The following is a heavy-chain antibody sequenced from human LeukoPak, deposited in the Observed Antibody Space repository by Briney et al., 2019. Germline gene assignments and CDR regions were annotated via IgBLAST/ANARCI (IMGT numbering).Heavy chain of an antibody. J-gene: IGHJ4*02. D-gene: IGHD1-26*01. Sequence: SETLSLTCTVSGGSISSYYWSWIRQPPGKGLEWIGYIYTSGSTNYNPSLKSRVTISVDKSKNQFSLKLSSVTAADTAVYYCARLYVGATMSTFDYWGQGTLVTVSS. CDR3: ARLYVGATMSTFDY. CDR2: IYTSGST. CDR1: GGSISSYY. V-gene: IGHV4-4*09.